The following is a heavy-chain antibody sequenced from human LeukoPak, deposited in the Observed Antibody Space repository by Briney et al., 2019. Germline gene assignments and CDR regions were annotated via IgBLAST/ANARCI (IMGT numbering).Heavy chain of an antibody. J-gene: IGHJ4*02. Sequence: SQTLSLTCTVSGGSISSGDYYWSWIRQPPGKGLEWIGYIYYSGSTYYTPSLKSRVTISVDTSKNQFPLKLSSVTAADTAVYYCARVVAISDYVWGSYRFDYWGQGTLVTVSS. V-gene: IGHV4-30-4*08. CDR2: IYYSGST. D-gene: IGHD3-16*02. CDR3: ARVVAISDYVWGSYRFDY. CDR1: GGSISSGDYY.